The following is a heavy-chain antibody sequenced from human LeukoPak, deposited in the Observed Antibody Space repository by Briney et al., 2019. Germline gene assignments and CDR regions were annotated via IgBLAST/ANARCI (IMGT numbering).Heavy chain of an antibody. CDR1: RFTFSTYA. Sequence: GGSLRLSCAASRFTFSTYAMHWVRQAPGKGLEWVALISPDGGNKDYADSVKGRFTISRDNSKNTLYLQMNSLRGEDTAVYYCARGRYYMDYWGQGTLVTVSS. CDR3: ARGRYYMDY. V-gene: IGHV3-30-3*01. J-gene: IGHJ4*02. CDR2: ISPDGGNK.